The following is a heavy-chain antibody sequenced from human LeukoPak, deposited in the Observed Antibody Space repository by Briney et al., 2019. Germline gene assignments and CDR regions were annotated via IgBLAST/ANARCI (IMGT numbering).Heavy chain of an antibody. D-gene: IGHD3-3*01. CDR1: GGSISSSSYY. CDR3: ATSRYDFWSGYWNY. CDR2: IYYSGST. V-gene: IGHV4-39*07. J-gene: IGHJ4*02. Sequence: SETLSLTCTVSGGSISSSSYYWGWIRQPPGKGLEWIGSIYYSGSTYYNPSLKSRVTISVDTSKNQFSLKLSSVTAADTAVCYCATSRYDFWSGYWNYWGQGTLVTVSS.